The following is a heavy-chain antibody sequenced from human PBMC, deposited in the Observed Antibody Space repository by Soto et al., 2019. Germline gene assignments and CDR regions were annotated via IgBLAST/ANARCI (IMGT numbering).Heavy chain of an antibody. J-gene: IGHJ4*02. CDR3: ARVMFDLLAGYYAHDC. V-gene: IGHV4-30-4*01. D-gene: IGHD3-9*01. Sequence: QVQLQESGPGLVKPSQTLSLTCAVSGGSITSGDYYWGWIRQPPGKGLEWITYIYYSGSTYYNPSLTRRVTISVHTSKDPFPLNLRSVTAAATAVYYCARVMFDLLAGYYAHDCWGQGTLVTVSS. CDR2: IYYSGST. CDR1: GGSITSGDYY.